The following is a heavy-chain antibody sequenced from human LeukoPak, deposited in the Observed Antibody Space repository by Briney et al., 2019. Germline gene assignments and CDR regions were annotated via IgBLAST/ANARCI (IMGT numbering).Heavy chain of an antibody. J-gene: IGHJ6*02. V-gene: IGHV4-59*01. CDR2: IYYSGST. CDR3: ARDLGYCSSTSCYALGLNYYGMDV. D-gene: IGHD2-2*01. CDR1: GGSISSYY. Sequence: SETLSLTCTVSGGSISSYYWSWIRQPPGKGLEWIGYIYYSGSTNYNHSLKSRVTISVDTSKNQFSLKLSSVTAADTAVYYCARDLGYCSSTSCYALGLNYYGMDVWGQGTTVTVSS.